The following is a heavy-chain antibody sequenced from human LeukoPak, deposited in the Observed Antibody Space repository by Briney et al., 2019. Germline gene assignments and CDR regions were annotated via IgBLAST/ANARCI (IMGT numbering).Heavy chain of an antibody. CDR3: ARESESSGWYDY. CDR2: MNSDGSNT. CDR1: GFTFSSYW. Sequence: GGSLRLSCAASGFTFSSYWMHWVRQAPGKGLVWVSRMNSDGSNTVYADSVKGRFTVSRDNAKNTLYLQMHSLRAEDTAVYYCARESESSGWYDYWGQGTLVTVSS. V-gene: IGHV3-74*01. J-gene: IGHJ4*02. D-gene: IGHD6-19*01.